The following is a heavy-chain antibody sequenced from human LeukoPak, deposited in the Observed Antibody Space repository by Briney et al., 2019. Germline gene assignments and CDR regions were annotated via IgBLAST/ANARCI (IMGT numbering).Heavy chain of an antibody. J-gene: IGHJ6*02. CDR1: GFTFSSYA. CDR3: ATSGGAAAGYHSDYYYYYGMDV. CDR2: ISGSGGST. V-gene: IGHV3-23*01. D-gene: IGHD6-13*01. Sequence: GGSLRLSCAASGFTFSSYAMSWVRQAPGKGLEWVSAISGSGGSTYYADSVKGRFTISRDNSKNTLYLQMNSLRAEDTAVYYCATSGGAAAGYHSDYYYYYGMDVWGQGTTVTVSS.